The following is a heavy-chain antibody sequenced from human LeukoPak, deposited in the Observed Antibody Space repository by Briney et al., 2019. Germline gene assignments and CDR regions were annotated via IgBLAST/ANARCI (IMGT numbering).Heavy chain of an antibody. J-gene: IGHJ3*02. D-gene: IGHD2-15*01. V-gene: IGHV4-31*03. Sequence: SQTLSLTCTVSGGSISSGGYYWSWIPQHPGKGLEWIVYIYYSGSTYYNPSLKSRVTISVDTSKNQSSLKLSSVTAADTAVYYCASAAPMIHAFDIWGQGTMVTVSS. CDR2: IYYSGST. CDR1: GGSISSGGYY. CDR3: ASAAPMIHAFDI.